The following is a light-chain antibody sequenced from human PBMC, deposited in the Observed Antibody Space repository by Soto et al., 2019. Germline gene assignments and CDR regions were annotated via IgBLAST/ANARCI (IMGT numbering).Light chain of an antibody. CDR3: HQSYDIPT. J-gene: IGKJ5*01. Sequence: IQLTQSPSSLSASVGDRVTITCRASQDIAIYLAWYQQKPGEAPKLLIYAASNLQSGVPSRFSGSGSGTDFTLTISSLQPEDFATYYCHQSYDIPTFGQGTRLEIK. CDR2: AAS. CDR1: QDIAIY. V-gene: IGKV1-39*01.